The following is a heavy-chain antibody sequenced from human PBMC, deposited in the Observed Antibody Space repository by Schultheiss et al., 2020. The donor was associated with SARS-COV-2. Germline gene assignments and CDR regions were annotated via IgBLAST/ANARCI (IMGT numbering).Heavy chain of an antibody. CDR2: ISSSSSYI. CDR3: AKGGHTAMVYYYYYYMDV. D-gene: IGHD5-18*01. Sequence: GGSLRLSCAASGFTFSSYSMNWVRQAPGKGLEWVSSISSSSSYIYCAESVKGRFIISRDNAKNSLYLQMNSLRAEDTAVYYCAKGGHTAMVYYYYYYMDVWGKGTTVTVSS. CDR1: GFTFSSYS. V-gene: IGHV3-21*01. J-gene: IGHJ6*03.